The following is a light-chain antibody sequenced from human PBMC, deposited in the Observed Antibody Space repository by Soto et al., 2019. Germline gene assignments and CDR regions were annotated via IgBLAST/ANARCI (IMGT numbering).Light chain of an antibody. CDR3: QQYNSYSRT. CDR2: GAS. CDR1: QSIGYY. J-gene: IGKJ1*01. V-gene: IGKV3D-15*01. Sequence: EIVLTQSPATLSLSPGERATLSCRASQSIGYYLAWYQEKPGQAPRLLIYGASKRATGIPDRFSGSGSGTEFTLTISSLQPDDFATYYCQQYNSYSRTFGQGTKVDIK.